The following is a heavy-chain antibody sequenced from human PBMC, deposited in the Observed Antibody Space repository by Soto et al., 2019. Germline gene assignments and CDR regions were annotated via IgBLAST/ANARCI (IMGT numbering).Heavy chain of an antibody. CDR3: ARSSAYYYYYGMDV. D-gene: IGHD2-2*01. CDR2: IYHSGST. CDR1: GGSISSGGYS. Sequence: SETLSLTCAVSGGSISSGGYSWSWIRQPPGKGLEWIGYIYHSGSTYYNPSLKSRVTISVDRSKNQFSLKLSSVTAADTAVYYCARSSAYYYYYGMDVWGQGTTVTVSS. J-gene: IGHJ6*02. V-gene: IGHV4-30-2*01.